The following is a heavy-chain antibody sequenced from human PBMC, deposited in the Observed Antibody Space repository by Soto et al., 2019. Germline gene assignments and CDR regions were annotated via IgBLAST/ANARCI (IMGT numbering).Heavy chain of an antibody. CDR3: AREDSIIIPAVTDF. CDR2: ISKSDYT. CDR1: GFAFNNYG. V-gene: IGHV3-21*01. Sequence: GGSLRLSCTVSGFAFNNYGINWVRQAPGKGLEWVSSISKSDYTYYSDSVKGRFTISRDNAKNSVSLQMNTLRVEDTAVYYCAREDSIIIPAVTDFWGQGTLVTVSS. J-gene: IGHJ4*02. D-gene: IGHD2-2*01.